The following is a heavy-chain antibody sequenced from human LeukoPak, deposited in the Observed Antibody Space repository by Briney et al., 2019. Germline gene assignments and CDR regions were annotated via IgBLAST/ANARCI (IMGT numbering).Heavy chain of an antibody. D-gene: IGHD3-22*01. CDR2: INAGNGNT. J-gene: IGHJ4*02. CDR1: GYTFTSYA. CDR3: ARGLGYYDSSGYYPTYYYFDY. V-gene: IGHV1-3*03. Sequence: ASVKVSCKASGYTFTSYAMHWVRQAPGQRLEWMGWINAGNGNTKYSQEFQGRVTITRDTSASTAYMELSSLRSEDMAVYYCARGLGYYDSSGYYPTYYYFDYWGQGTLVTVSS.